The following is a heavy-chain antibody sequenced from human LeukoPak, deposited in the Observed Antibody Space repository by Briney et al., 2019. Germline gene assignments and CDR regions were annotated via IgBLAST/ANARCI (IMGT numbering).Heavy chain of an antibody. V-gene: IGHV1-69*04. J-gene: IGHJ4*02. Sequence: SVKVSCKASGYTVASYGISWVRQAPGQGLEWMGRIIPILGIANYAQKFQGRVTITADKSTSTAYMELSSLRSEDTAVYYCASLKGLYYFDYWGQGTLVTVSS. CDR1: GYTVASYG. CDR2: IIPILGIA. CDR3: ASLKGLYYFDY.